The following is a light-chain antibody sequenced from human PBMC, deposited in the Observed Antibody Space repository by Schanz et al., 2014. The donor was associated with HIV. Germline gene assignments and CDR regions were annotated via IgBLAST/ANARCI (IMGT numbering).Light chain of an antibody. Sequence: QSALTQPASVSGSPGQSITISCTGTSSDIGAFDYLSWYQQHPGKAPKLMIFDVTHRPSGVSGRFSGSKSGNTASLTISGLQPEDEANYYCSSYTGGSPLGVFGGGTKLTVL. J-gene: IGLJ2*01. CDR2: DVT. V-gene: IGLV2-14*03. CDR3: SSYTGGSPLGV. CDR1: SSDIGAFDY.